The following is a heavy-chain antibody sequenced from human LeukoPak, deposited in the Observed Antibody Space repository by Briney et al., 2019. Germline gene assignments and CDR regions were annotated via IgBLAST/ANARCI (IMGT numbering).Heavy chain of an antibody. Sequence: ASVKASCKASGGTFSSYAISWVRQAPGQGLEWMGGIIPIFGTANYAQKFQGRVTITADESTSTAYMELSSLRSEDTAVYYCARESGYCSSTSCFPFDYWGQRTLVTVSS. J-gene: IGHJ4*02. CDR3: ARESGYCSSTSCFPFDY. V-gene: IGHV1-69*01. D-gene: IGHD2-2*01. CDR1: GGTFSSYA. CDR2: IIPIFGTA.